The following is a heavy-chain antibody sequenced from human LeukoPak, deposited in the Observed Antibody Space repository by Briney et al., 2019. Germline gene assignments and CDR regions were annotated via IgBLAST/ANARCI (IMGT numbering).Heavy chain of an antibody. CDR2: IYYSGST. J-gene: IGHJ6*03. Sequence: QSSETLSLTCAVYGGSFSGYYWSWIRQPPGKGLEWIGYIYYSGSTNYNPSLKSRVTISVDTSKNQFSLKLSSVTAADTAVYYCARDAYSGYGPPDYYMDVWGKGTTVTISS. CDR3: ARDAYSGYGPPDYYMDV. D-gene: IGHD5-12*01. V-gene: IGHV4-59*01. CDR1: GGSFSGYY.